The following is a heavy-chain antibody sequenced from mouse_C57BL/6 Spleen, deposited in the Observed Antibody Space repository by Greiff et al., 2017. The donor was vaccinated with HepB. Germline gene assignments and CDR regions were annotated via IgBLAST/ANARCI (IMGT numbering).Heavy chain of an antibody. J-gene: IGHJ2*01. CDR2: ISDGGSYT. CDR1: GFTFSSYA. Sequence: EVQGVESGGGLVKPGGSLKLSCAASGFTFSSYAMSWVRQTPEKRLEWVATISDGGSYTYYPDNVKGRFTISRDNAKNNLYLQMSHLKSEDTAMYYCARERGELGRHYFDYWGQGTTLTVSS. V-gene: IGHV5-4*01. D-gene: IGHD4-1*01. CDR3: ARERGELGRHYFDY.